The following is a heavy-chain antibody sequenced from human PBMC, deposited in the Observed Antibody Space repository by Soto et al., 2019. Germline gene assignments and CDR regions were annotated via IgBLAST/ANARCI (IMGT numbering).Heavy chain of an antibody. J-gene: IGHJ5*02. Sequence: QLQLQESCPGLVKPSETLSLTCTVSGGSISSSSYYWGWIRQPPGKGLEWIGSIYYSGSTYYNPSLNSRVTISVGTSKNPFSLKLSPVTAADTAVYYCARTLSECDILTGYYQNWFDPWGQGTLVTVSS. D-gene: IGHD3-9*01. CDR2: IYYSGST. CDR1: GGSISSSSYY. V-gene: IGHV4-39*01. CDR3: ARTLSECDILTGYYQNWFDP.